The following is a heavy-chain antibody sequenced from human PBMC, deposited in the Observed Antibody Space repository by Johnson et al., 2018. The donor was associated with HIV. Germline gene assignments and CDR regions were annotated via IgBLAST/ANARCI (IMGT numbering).Heavy chain of an antibody. CDR2: ISYDGSNK. D-gene: IGHD1-26*01. CDR1: GFTFSSYA. Sequence: VESGGGVVQPGRSLRLSCAASGFTFSSYAMHWVRQAPGKGLEWVAVISYDGSNKYYADSVKGRFTISRDNSKNTLYLQMNSLRVEDTAVYYCAREGAWEVRPGAFDIWGQGTMVTVSS. CDR3: AREGAWEVRPGAFDI. V-gene: IGHV3-30*14. J-gene: IGHJ3*02.